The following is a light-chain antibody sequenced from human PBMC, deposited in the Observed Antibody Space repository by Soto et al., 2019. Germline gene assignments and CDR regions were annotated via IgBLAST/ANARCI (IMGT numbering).Light chain of an antibody. CDR3: SSYISSSSLYV. V-gene: IGLV2-14*03. Sequence: QSVLTQPASVSGAPGQAITISCTGTSSDVGGYNNVSWYQQHPGKAPKLIISDVSNRPSGVSNRFSGSRSGNTASLTISGLQGEDADDYSCSSYISSSSLYVFGSGTKLTVL. CDR1: SSDVGGYNN. J-gene: IGLJ1*01. CDR2: DVS.